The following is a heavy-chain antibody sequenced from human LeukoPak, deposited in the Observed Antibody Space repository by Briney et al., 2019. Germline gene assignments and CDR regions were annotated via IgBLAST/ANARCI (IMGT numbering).Heavy chain of an antibody. CDR2: ISSTGTLI. CDR3: ERKACSTTSCRSLNRFDT. D-gene: IGHD2-2*01. J-gene: IGHJ5*02. Sequence: PGGFLRLSCAASGFTFSDYYMSWIRQAPGKGLEWVSYISSTGTLIHYADSLKGRFTVSRDNAKSSLYLQMNSLRAEDTAVYYCERKACSTTSCRSLNRFDTWGQGTLVTVSS. V-gene: IGHV3-11*01. CDR1: GFTFSDYY.